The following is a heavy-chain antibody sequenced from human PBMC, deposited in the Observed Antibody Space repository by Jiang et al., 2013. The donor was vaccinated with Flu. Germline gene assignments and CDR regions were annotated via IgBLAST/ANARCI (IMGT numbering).Heavy chain of an antibody. Sequence: GSGLVKPSETLSLTCTVSGGSMSSHYWSWIRQPAGKGLEWIGRIYIRGNTYYNPSLKSRVTMSIDTSKNQFSLKLSSVTAADTAVYYCVGQRGEAGRLGNFFDYWGQGTLVTVSS. V-gene: IGHV4-4*07. CDR3: VGQRGEAGRLGNFFDY. CDR1: GGSMSSHY. CDR2: IYIRGNT. J-gene: IGHJ4*02. D-gene: IGHD6-6*01.